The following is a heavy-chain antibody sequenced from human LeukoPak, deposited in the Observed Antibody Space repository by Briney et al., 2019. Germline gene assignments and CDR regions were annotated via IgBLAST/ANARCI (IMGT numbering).Heavy chain of an antibody. V-gene: IGHV4-59*01. CDR2: IYYSGST. J-gene: IGHJ4*02. CDR1: GGSISSYY. CDR3: ASLTRDSSGYYYYY. Sequence: SETLSLTCTVSGGSISSYYWSWIRHPPGKGLEWIGYIYYSGSTNYNPSLKSRVTISVDTSKNQFSLKLSSVTAADTAVYYCASLTRDSSGYYYYYWGQGTLVTVSS. D-gene: IGHD3-22*01.